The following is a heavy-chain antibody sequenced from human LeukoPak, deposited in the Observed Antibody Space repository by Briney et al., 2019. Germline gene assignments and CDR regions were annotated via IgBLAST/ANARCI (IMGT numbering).Heavy chain of an antibody. CDR3: ATWGTKNTFDI. J-gene: IGHJ3*02. V-gene: IGHV1-2*02. D-gene: IGHD3-16*01. CDR1: GYTFTAYY. Sequence: ASVKVSCKTSGYTFTAYYMHWMRQAPGQGLEWMGWINPASGGTNYAQKFQGRVTMTRDTAISTAYMERSRLRSDDTAVYYCATWGTKNTFDIWGQGTMVTVSS. CDR2: INPASGGT.